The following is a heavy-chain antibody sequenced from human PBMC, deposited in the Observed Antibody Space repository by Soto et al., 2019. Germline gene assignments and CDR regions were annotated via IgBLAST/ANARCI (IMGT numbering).Heavy chain of an antibody. J-gene: IGHJ5*02. V-gene: IGHV3-48*02. CDR3: AREGGRLNWFDP. D-gene: IGHD1-26*01. CDR2: ISSSSSTI. Sequence: EVQLVESGGGLVQPGGSLRLSCAASGFTFSSYSMNWVRQAPGKGLEWVSYISSSSSTIYYADSVKGRFTISRDNAKNALDLQMNSLRDEDAAVYYCAREGGRLNWFDPWGQGTLVTVSS. CDR1: GFTFSSYS.